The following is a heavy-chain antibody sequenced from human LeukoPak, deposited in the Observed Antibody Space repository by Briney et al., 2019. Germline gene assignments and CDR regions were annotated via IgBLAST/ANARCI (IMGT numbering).Heavy chain of an antibody. J-gene: IGHJ5*02. D-gene: IGHD3-10*01. CDR3: ARVVGWFGELLWYWFDP. V-gene: IGHV1-69*05. CDR2: IIPIFGTA. CDR1: GGTFSSYA. Sequence: ASVKVSCKASGGTFSSYAISWVRQAPGQGLEWMGGIIPIFGTANYAQKFQGRVTITTDESTSTAYMELSSLRSEDTAVYYCARVVGWFGELLWYWFDPWGQGTLVTVSS.